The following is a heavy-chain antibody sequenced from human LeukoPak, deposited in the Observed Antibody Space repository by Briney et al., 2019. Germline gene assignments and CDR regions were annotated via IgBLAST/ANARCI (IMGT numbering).Heavy chain of an antibody. CDR1: GGSFSGYY. D-gene: IGHD2-15*01. Sequence: PSETLSLTCAVYGGSFSGYYWSWIRQPPGKGLEWIGEINHSGSTNYNPSLKSRVTISVDTSKDQFSLKLSSVTAAETAVYYCAILRRGPWPRGDYYMDVWGKGTTVTVSS. CDR2: INHSGST. J-gene: IGHJ6*03. CDR3: AILRRGPWPRGDYYMDV. V-gene: IGHV4-34*01.